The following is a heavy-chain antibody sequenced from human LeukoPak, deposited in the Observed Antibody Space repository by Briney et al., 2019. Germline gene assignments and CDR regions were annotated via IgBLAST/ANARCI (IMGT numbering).Heavy chain of an antibody. CDR2: INPTGGRT. CDR3: ARDWGGHCSGDVCYSARFDP. J-gene: IGHJ5*02. D-gene: IGHD2-15*01. Sequence: ASVKVSCKASGYTFTNYYLHWVRQAPGRGLEWMGMINPTGGRTIYAQRFRGRITMTRDTSTATVYLGLSSLRPGDTAIYYCARDWGGHCSGDVCYSARFDPWGQGTLVAVSS. V-gene: IGHV1-46*01. CDR1: GYTFTNYY.